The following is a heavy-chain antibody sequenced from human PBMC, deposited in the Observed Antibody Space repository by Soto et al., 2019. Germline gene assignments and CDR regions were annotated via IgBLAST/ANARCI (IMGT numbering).Heavy chain of an antibody. J-gene: IGHJ4*02. Sequence: GGSLRLSCAASGFTFSSYGMSWVRQAPGKGLEWVSVISGSGGSTYYADSVKGRFTISRDNSKNTLYLQMNSLRAEDTAVHYCAKHSGSWYSTFDYWGQGTQVTVYS. D-gene: IGHD6-13*01. CDR1: GFTFSSYG. CDR2: ISGSGGST. CDR3: AKHSGSWYSTFDY. V-gene: IGHV3-23*01.